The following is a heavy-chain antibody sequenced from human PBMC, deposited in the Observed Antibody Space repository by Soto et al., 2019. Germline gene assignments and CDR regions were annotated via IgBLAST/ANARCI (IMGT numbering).Heavy chain of an antibody. CDR3: ARGIVVVVAALAGYGMDV. J-gene: IGHJ6*02. CDR1: GGSISSGGYY. V-gene: IGHV4-31*03. Sequence: SETLSLTCTVSGGSISSGGYYWSWIRQHPGKGLEWIGYIYYSGSTYYNPSLKSRVTISVDTSKNQSSLKLSSVTAADTAVYYCARGIVVVVAALAGYGMDVWGQGATVTVSS. D-gene: IGHD2-15*01. CDR2: IYYSGST.